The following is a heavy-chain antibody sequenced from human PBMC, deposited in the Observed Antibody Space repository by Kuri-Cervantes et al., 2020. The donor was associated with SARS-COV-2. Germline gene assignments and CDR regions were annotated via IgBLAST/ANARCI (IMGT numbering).Heavy chain of an antibody. D-gene: IGHD3-9*01. CDR1: GGSISSSSYY. CDR3: ARDRTILDYFDY. J-gene: IGHJ4*02. CDR2: IYYSGST. Sequence: GSLRLSCTVSGGSISSSSYYWGWIRQPPGKGLEWIGSIYYSGSTYYNPSLKSRVTISVDTSKNQFSLRLSSVTAADTAVYYCARDRTILDYFDYWGQGTLVTVSS. V-gene: IGHV4-39*02.